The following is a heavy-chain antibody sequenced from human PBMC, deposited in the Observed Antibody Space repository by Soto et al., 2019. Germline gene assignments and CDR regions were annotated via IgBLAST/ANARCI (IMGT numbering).Heavy chain of an antibody. Sequence: PWGSLRLSCAASGFTFSSYAMHWVRQAPGKGLEWVAVISYDGSNKYYADSVKGRFTISRDNSKNTLYLQMNSLRAEDTAVYYCARDQADYDFWSGFYYYGMDVWGQGTTVTVSS. V-gene: IGHV3-30-3*01. CDR1: GFTFSSYA. D-gene: IGHD3-3*01. CDR3: ARDQADYDFWSGFYYYGMDV. J-gene: IGHJ6*02. CDR2: ISYDGSNK.